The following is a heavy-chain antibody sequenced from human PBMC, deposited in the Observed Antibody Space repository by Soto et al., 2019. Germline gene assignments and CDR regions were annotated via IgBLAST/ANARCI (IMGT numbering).Heavy chain of an antibody. CDR2: INPNSGGT. CDR1: GYTFTGYY. CDR3: ARHGSGSYYRSYYYYYGMEV. D-gene: IGHD3-10*01. J-gene: IGHJ6*02. V-gene: IGHV1-2*04. Sequence: ASVKVSCKASGYTFTGYYMHWVRQAPGQGLEWMGWINPNSGGTNYAQKFQGWVTMTRDTSISTAYMELSRLRSDDTAVYYCARHGSGSYYRSYYYYYGMEVWGQGTTVTVSS.